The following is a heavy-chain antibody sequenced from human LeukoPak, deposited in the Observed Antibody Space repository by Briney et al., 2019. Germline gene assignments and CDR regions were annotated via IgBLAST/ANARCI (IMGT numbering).Heavy chain of an antibody. Sequence: GGSLRLSCGASGFTFSSYGMSWVRQAPGKGLEWVSSVSGSGESTYYADSVKGRFTISRGNSKNMLYLQMNSLKAEDTAVYYCAKGGAVSSKSITMVRGTRRYSYYMDVWAKGTTVTISS. J-gene: IGHJ6*03. CDR2: VSGSGEST. V-gene: IGHV3-23*01. CDR3: AKGGAVSSKSITMVRGTRRYSYYMDV. D-gene: IGHD3-10*01. CDR1: GFTFSSYG.